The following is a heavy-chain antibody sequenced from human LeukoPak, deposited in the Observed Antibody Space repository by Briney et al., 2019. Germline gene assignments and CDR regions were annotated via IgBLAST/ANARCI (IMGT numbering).Heavy chain of an antibody. D-gene: IGHD1-26*01. CDR1: GFSFSNYN. J-gene: IGHJ4*02. V-gene: IGHV3-48*02. CDR3: VREGDSGSYSSY. Sequence: GGSLRLSCAASGFSFSNYNMNWVRQASGKGLEWLSYISGSGKSIYYADSVKGRFTISRDNAKNSLYLQMNSLRDEDTVVYYCVREGDSGSYSSYWGQGTLVTVSS. CDR2: ISGSGKSI.